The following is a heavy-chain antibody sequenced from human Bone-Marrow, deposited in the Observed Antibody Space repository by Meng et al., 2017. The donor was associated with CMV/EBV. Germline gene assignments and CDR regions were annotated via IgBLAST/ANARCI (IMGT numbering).Heavy chain of an antibody. CDR2: IRSRAASYAT. J-gene: IGHJ6*02. V-gene: IGHV3-73*01. CDR3: ITSDRTLRVTDYGLDV. D-gene: IGHD3-3*01. Sequence: GGSLSLSCAAAGFTFSAFTIHWVRQASGKGLEWVGRIRSRAASYATVYGASVRGRFTISRDDSKNTAYLQMNGLKTEDTAVYYCITSDRTLRVTDYGLDVWGQGTTVTVSS. CDR1: GFTFSAFT.